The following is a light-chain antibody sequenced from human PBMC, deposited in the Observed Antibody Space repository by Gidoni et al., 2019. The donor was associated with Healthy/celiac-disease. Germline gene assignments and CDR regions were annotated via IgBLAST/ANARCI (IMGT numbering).Light chain of an antibody. CDR3: QQSYRT. CDR1: QIISSY. Sequence: DIQMTQSPSSLSASVGDRVTITCRASQIISSYLNWYPQKTGKAPKLLIYAASSLQSGVPSRFSGSGSGTDFTLTISSLQPEDFATYYCQQSYRTFGPGTKVDIK. CDR2: AAS. J-gene: IGKJ3*01. V-gene: IGKV1-39*01.